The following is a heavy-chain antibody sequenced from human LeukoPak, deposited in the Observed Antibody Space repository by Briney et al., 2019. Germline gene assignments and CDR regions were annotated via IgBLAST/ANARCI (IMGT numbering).Heavy chain of an antibody. J-gene: IGHJ4*02. CDR1: GFTFSSYA. Sequence: QTGGSLRLSCAASGFTFSSYAMTWVRQAPGKGLEWVSAISGSDYSTYYADSVKGRFTISRDNSKNTLYLQMNSLRAEDTAAYYCAKVTTLTSYYIDYWGQGTLVTVSS. CDR3: AKVTTLTSYYIDY. CDR2: ISGSDYST. D-gene: IGHD4-17*01. V-gene: IGHV3-23*01.